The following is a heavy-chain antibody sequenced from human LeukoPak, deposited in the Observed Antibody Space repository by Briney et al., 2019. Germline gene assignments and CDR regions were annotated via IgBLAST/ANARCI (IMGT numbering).Heavy chain of an antibody. CDR2: ISYDGSNK. V-gene: IGHV3-30-3*01. D-gene: IGHD6-19*01. CDR1: GFTFSSYA. J-gene: IGHJ3*02. Sequence: GGSLRLSCAASGFTFSSYAMHWVRQAPGKGLEWVAVISYDGSNKYYADSVKGRFTISRDNSKNTLYLQTNSLRAEDTAVYYCARVWSIAVAGTRLEGAFDIWGQGTMVTVSS. CDR3: ARVWSIAVAGTRLEGAFDI.